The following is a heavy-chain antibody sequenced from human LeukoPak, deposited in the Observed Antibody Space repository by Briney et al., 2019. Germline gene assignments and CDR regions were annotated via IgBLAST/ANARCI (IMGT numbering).Heavy chain of an antibody. Sequence: ASVKVSCKASGYTFTSYDINWVRQATGQGLEWMGWMNPNSGNTGYAQKFQGRVTITRNTSISRAYMELSCLRSEDTAVYYCARGGLDLRYDFGSGYPPTRNMDVWGKGTTVTVSS. CDR1: GYTFTSYD. V-gene: IGHV1-8*03. D-gene: IGHD3-3*01. CDR3: ARGGLDLRYDFGSGYPPTRNMDV. J-gene: IGHJ6*03. CDR2: MNPNSGNT.